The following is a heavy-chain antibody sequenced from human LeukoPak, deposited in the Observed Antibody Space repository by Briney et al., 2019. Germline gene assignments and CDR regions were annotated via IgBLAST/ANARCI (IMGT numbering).Heavy chain of an antibody. CDR2: ISGSGGST. V-gene: IGHV3-23*01. CDR3: AKDRSSGWSYYFDY. J-gene: IGHJ4*02. Sequence: GGSLRLSCTVSGFTVRSNSMSWVRQASGKGLEWVSAISGSGGSTYYADSVKGRFTISRDNSKNTLYLQMNSLRAEDTAVYYCAKDRSSGWSYYFDYWGQGTLVTVSS. D-gene: IGHD6-19*01. CDR1: GFTVRSNS.